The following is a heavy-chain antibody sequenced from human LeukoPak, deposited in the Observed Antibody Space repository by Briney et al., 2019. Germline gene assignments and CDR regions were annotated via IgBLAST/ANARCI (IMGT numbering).Heavy chain of an antibody. CDR1: GFTFSSSA. V-gene: IGHV3-23*01. Sequence: GGSLRLSCAASGFTFSSSAMSWVRQAPGKGLEWVSAISNNGGYTYYADSVQGRFTISRDNSKSTLCLQMNSLRAEDTAVYYCARALYSLGPFDYWGQGTLVTVSS. D-gene: IGHD2-21*01. CDR3: ARALYSLGPFDY. CDR2: ISNNGGYT. J-gene: IGHJ4*02.